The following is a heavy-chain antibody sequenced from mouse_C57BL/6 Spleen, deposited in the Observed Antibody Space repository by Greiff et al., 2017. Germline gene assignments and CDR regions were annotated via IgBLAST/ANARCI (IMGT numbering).Heavy chain of an antibody. Sequence: EVKLQESGPELVKPGASVKISCKASGYSFTDYNMNWVKQSNGKSLEWIGVINPNYGTTSYNQKFKGKATLTVDQSASTAYMQLNSLTSEDSAGYYCARYYRGSSYAMDYWGQGTSVTVSS. J-gene: IGHJ4*01. CDR3: ARYYRGSSYAMDY. V-gene: IGHV1-39*01. CDR2: INPNYGTT. D-gene: IGHD1-1*01. CDR1: GYSFTDYN.